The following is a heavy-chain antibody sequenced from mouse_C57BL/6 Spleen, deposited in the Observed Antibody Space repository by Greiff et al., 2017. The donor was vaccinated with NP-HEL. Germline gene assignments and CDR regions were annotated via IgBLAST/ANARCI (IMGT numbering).Heavy chain of an antibody. J-gene: IGHJ2*01. CDR2: IDPETGGT. D-gene: IGHD2-3*01. Sequence: VQLQQSGAELVRPGASVTLSCKASGYTFTDYEMHWVKQTPVHGLEWIGAIDPETGGTAYNQKFKGKAILTADKSSSTAYMEIRSRTSEDSAVYYCTTIYDGYYVDYWGQGTTLTVSS. V-gene: IGHV1-15*01. CDR3: TTIYDGYYVDY. CDR1: GYTFTDYE.